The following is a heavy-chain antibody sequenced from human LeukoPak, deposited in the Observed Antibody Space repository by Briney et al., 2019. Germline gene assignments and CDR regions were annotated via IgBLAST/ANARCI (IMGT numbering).Heavy chain of an antibody. CDR1: GFTFSSYA. V-gene: IGHV3-23*01. J-gene: IGHJ4*02. CDR2: ISGSGGST. D-gene: IGHD3-22*01. CDR3: AKDQDYYDNSGLFGY. Sequence: GGSLRLSCAASGFTFSSYAMSWVRQAPGKGLEWVSPISGSGGSTYYADSVKGRFTISRDNSKNTLYLQMNSLRAEDTAVYYCAKDQDYYDNSGLFGYWGQGTLVTVSS.